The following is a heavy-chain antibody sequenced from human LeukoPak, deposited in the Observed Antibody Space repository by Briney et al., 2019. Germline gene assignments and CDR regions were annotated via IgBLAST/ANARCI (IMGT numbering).Heavy chain of an antibody. V-gene: IGHV4-59*01. Sequence: SETLSLTCTVSGGSLNSYYWSWTRQPPGKGLELIGYIYFSGSASYNPSLKSRVTISVDTSKSQFSLKLSSVTAADTAVYYCARRAGGMDVWGQGTTVTVSS. J-gene: IGHJ6*02. CDR1: GGSLNSYY. CDR2: IYFSGSA. CDR3: ARRAGGMDV.